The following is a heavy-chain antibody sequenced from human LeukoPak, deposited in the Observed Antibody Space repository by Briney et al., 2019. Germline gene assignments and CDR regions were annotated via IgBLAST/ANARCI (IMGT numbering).Heavy chain of an antibody. D-gene: IGHD6-6*01. CDR3: ARDPSISSSPLRPTYYSYYGMDV. CDR1: GYTFIDYY. J-gene: IGHJ6*02. CDR2: INPSTGDT. V-gene: IGHV1-2*02. Sequence: PSVTVSCKTSGYTFIDYYMHWVRQAPGQGLEWMAWINPSTGDTNYEQKFQGRVTMTRDTSIRTVYMELSSLRSDDTAVYYCARDPSISSSPLRPTYYSYYGMDVWGQGTTVTVSS.